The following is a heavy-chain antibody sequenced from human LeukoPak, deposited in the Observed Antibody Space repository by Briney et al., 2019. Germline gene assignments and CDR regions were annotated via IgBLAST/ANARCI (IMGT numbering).Heavy chain of an antibody. D-gene: IGHD5-18*01. J-gene: IGHJ4*02. CDR3: AGGNRGYSYGGPYDY. CDR1: GGSFSGYY. CDR2: INHSGST. Sequence: PSETLSLTCAVYGGSFSGYYWSWVRQPPGKGLEWIGEINHSGSTNYNPSLKSRVTISVDTSKNQFSLKLSSVTAADTAVYYCAGGNRGYSYGGPYDYWGQGTLVTVSS. V-gene: IGHV4-34*01.